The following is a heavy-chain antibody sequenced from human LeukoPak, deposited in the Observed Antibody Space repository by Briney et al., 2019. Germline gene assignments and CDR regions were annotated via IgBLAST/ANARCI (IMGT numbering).Heavy chain of an antibody. CDR1: GGPISSGDYY. CDR2: IYYSGST. CDR3: AREFIMVAPFGY. D-gene: IGHD2-8*01. Sequence: SETLSLTCTVSGGPISSGDYYWSWIRQPPGKGLEWIGYIYYSGSTYYNPSLKSRVTISVDTSKNQFSLKLSSVTAADTAVYYCAREFIMVAPFGYWGQGTLVTVPS. J-gene: IGHJ4*02. V-gene: IGHV4-30-4*01.